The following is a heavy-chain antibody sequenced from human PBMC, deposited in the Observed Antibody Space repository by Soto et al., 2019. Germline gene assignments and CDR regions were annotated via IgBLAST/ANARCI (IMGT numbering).Heavy chain of an antibody. Sequence: GGSLRLSCAASGFTFSTYWMHWVRQAPGKVIVWVSRIISDGSSTSYADSVKGRFTISRDNVKHTLYRQMNSVRAYDTGENDCEREANYYGSGRTPGYWGQGTLVTVSS. D-gene: IGHD3-10*01. CDR3: EREANYYGSGRTPGY. CDR1: GFTFSTYW. V-gene: IGHV3-74*01. J-gene: IGHJ4*02. CDR2: IISDGSST.